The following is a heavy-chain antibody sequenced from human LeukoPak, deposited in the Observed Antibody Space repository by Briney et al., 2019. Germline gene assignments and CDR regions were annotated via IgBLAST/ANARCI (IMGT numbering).Heavy chain of an antibody. D-gene: IGHD1-20*01. Sequence: SVKVSCKASGGTFSSCAISWVRQAPGQGLEWMGRIIPIFGTANYAQKFQGRVTITTDESTSTAYMELSSLRSEDTAVYYCARDLHNWNGGGYFGYWGQGTLVTVSS. CDR2: IIPIFGTA. CDR3: ARDLHNWNGGGYFGY. CDR1: GGTFSSCA. V-gene: IGHV1-69*05. J-gene: IGHJ4*02.